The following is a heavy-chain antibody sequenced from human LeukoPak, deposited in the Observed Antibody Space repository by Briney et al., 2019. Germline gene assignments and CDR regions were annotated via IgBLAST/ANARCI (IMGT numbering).Heavy chain of an antibody. CDR2: ISGSGGST. CDR3: AKILKPTVTTGYFDY. V-gene: IGHV3-23*01. J-gene: IGHJ4*02. D-gene: IGHD4-17*01. Sequence: GGSLRPSCAASGFTFSSYAMSWVRQAPGKGLEWVSAISGSGGSTYYADSVKGRFTISRDNSKNTLYLQMNSLRAEDTAVYYCAKILKPTVTTGYFDYWGQGTLVTVSS. CDR1: GFTFSSYA.